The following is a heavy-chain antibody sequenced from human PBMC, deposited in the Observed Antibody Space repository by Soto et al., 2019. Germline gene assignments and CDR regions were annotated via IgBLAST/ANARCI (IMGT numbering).Heavy chain of an antibody. CDR1: GGSISSYY. CDR3: ARGRHPDRPFGANWGVGFDY. CDR2: IYYSGST. J-gene: IGHJ4*02. Sequence: SETLSLTCTVSGGSISSYYWSWIRQPPGKGLEWIGYIYYSGSTNYNPSLKSRVTISVDTSKNQFSLKLSSVTAADTAVYYCARGRHPDRPFGANWGVGFDYWGQGTLVTVSS. V-gene: IGHV4-59*01. D-gene: IGHD3-3*01.